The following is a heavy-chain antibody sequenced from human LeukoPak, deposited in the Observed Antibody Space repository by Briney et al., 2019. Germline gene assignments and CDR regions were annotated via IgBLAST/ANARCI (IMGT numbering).Heavy chain of an antibody. CDR3: AKGDVRGVKGDFDY. CDR1: GFTFSSYG. Sequence: PGGSLRLSCAASGFTFSSYGMHWVRQAPGKGLEWVAFIRYDGSNKYYADSVKGRFTISRDNSKNTLYLQMNSLRAEDRAVYYCAKGDVRGVKGDFDYRGKGPLVTVSS. D-gene: IGHD3-10*02. CDR2: IRYDGSNK. J-gene: IGHJ4*02. V-gene: IGHV3-30*02.